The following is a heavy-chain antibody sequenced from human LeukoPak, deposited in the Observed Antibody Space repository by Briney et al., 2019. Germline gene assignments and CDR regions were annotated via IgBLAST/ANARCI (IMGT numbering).Heavy chain of an antibody. CDR3: ASDKIVGASRFDY. CDR2: IKQDGSEK. J-gene: IGHJ4*02. Sequence: PGRSLRLSCAASGFTFITYAMHWVRQAPGKGLEWVANIKQDGSEKYYVDSVKGRFTISRDNAKNSLYLQMNSLRAEDTAVYYCASDKIVGASRFDYWGQGTLVTVSS. V-gene: IGHV3-7*01. D-gene: IGHD1-26*01. CDR1: GFTFITYA.